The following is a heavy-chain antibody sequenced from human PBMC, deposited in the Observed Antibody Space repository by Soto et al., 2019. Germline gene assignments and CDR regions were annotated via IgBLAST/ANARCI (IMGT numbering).Heavy chain of an antibody. J-gene: IGHJ6*04. CDR1: GVSFSGYY. CDR2: INHSGST. V-gene: IGHV4-34*01. Sequence: SETVSLTCAVYGVSFSGYYWTWIRQPPGKGLEWIGEINHSGSTNYNPSLKSRVTISVDTSKNQFSLKLSSVTAADTAVYYCARGGGYSGYGVVCGKGTTVTVSS. CDR3: ARGGGYSGYGVV. D-gene: IGHD5-12*01.